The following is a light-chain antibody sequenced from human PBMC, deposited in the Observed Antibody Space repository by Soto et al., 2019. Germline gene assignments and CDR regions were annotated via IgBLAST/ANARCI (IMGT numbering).Light chain of an antibody. CDR3: QQYSNWILT. Sequence: EIVMTQSPATLSVSPGKRATISCRASQRVRSNLAWYQQKPGQVPRLLSYGASTRATGIPARFSGSGSGTEFTFSINNLQSEDFAVYYCQQYSNWILTFGGGTKVDIK. J-gene: IGKJ4*01. CDR1: QRVRSN. CDR2: GAS. V-gene: IGKV3-15*01.